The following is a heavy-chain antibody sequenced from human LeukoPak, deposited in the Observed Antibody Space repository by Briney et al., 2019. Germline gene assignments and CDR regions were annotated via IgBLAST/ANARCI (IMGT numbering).Heavy chain of an antibody. CDR2: ISFDGGDK. Sequence: GGSPRLSCAVSGLTFETYTFYWVRHSPGRGLEWVALISFDGGDKYYAESVKGRFTISRDNSRRTLFLEMSSVTPDDTAVYHCARGLLRPYFDYWGPGTLVTVS. CDR1: GLTFETYT. CDR3: ARGLLRPYFDY. D-gene: IGHD3-16*01. J-gene: IGHJ4*02. V-gene: IGHV3-30*04.